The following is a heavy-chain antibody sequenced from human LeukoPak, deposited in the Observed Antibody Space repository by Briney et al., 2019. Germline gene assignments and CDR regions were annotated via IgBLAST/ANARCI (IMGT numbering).Heavy chain of an antibody. CDR3: AREGGCSSTSCYLTLYYYYYYGVDV. D-gene: IGHD2-2*01. V-gene: IGHV3-30-3*01. CDR2: ISYDGSNK. J-gene: IGHJ6*02. CDR1: GFTFSSYA. Sequence: QPGGSLRLSCAASGFTFSSYAMHWVRQAPGKGLEWVAVISYDGSNKYYADSVKGRFTISRDNSKNTLYLQMNSLRAEDTAVYYCAREGGCSSTSCYLTLYYYYYYGVDVWGQGTTVTVSS.